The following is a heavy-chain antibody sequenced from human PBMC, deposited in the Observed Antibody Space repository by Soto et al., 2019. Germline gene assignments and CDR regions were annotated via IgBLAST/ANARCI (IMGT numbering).Heavy chain of an antibody. V-gene: IGHV4-34*01. J-gene: IGHJ4*02. CDR3: ARGGDCSGGSCRRFDY. CDR2: INHSGSP. CDR1: GGSFSGYY. D-gene: IGHD2-15*01. Sequence: QVQLQQWGAGLLKPSETLSLTCAVYGGSFSGYYWSWIRQPPGKGLEWIGEINHSGSPNYNPSLQSRVTISVDTSKNQFSLKLSSVTAADTAVYYCARGGDCSGGSCRRFDYWGQGTLVTVSS.